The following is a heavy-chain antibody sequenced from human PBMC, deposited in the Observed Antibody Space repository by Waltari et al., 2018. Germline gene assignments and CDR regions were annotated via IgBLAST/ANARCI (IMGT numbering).Heavy chain of an antibody. CDR3: ARGHSSSWYDY. Sequence: QVQLVQSGAEVKKPGASVKVSCKASGYTFTSYDINWVRQATGQGLGWVGWMNPNGGNTGYAQRFQGRFTITRNTSISTAYMELSSLRSEDTAVNYCARGHSSSWYDYWGQGTLVTVSS. D-gene: IGHD6-13*01. CDR1: GYTFTSYD. CDR2: MNPNGGNT. V-gene: IGHV1-8*03. J-gene: IGHJ4*02.